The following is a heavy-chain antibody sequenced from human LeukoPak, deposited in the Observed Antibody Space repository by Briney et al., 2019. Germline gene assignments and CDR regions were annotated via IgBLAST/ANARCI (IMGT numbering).Heavy chain of an antibody. Sequence: SETLSLTCTVSGGSISSYYWCWIRQPPGKGLEWIGYIFYSGSTYYNPSLKSRVTISVDTSKNQFSLNLSSVTAADTAVYHCARVSSSWYRNWFDPWGQGTLVTVSS. CDR3: ARVSSSWYRNWFDP. CDR1: GGSISSYY. D-gene: IGHD6-13*01. V-gene: IGHV4-59*06. CDR2: IFYSGST. J-gene: IGHJ5*02.